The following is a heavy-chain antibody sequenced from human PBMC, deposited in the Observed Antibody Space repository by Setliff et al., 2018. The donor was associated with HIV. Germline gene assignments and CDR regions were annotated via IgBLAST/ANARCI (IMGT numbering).Heavy chain of an antibody. V-gene: IGHV3-7*01. J-gene: IGHJ4*02. CDR3: ARESYNYGYND. D-gene: IGHD5-18*01. Sequence: GGSLRLSCTASGFAFSSHQMSWVRQAPGKGLEWVAKIRQDGTDKYYVDSVKGRFTISRDNAKNSLYLQMNSLRAEDTAVYYCARESYNYGYNDWGQGTLVTVSS. CDR1: GFAFSSHQ. CDR2: IRQDGTDK.